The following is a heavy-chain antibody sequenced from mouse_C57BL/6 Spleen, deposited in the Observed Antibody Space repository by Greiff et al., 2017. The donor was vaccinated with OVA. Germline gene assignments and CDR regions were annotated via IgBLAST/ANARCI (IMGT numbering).Heavy chain of an antibody. Sequence: QVQLQQPGAELVKPGASVKLSCKASGYTFTSYWMHWVKQRPGRGLEWIGRIDPNSGGTKYNEKFKSKATLTVDKPSSTAYMKLSSLTSEDSAVYYCARSYPYYAMDYWGQGTSVTVSS. CDR1: GYTFTSYW. V-gene: IGHV1-72*01. J-gene: IGHJ4*01. CDR3: ARSYPYYAMDY. CDR2: IDPNSGGT. D-gene: IGHD6-5*01.